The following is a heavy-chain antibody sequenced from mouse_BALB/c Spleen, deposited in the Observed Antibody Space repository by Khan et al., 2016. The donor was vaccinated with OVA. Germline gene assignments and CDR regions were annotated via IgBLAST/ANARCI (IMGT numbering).Heavy chain of an antibody. CDR1: GYSITSNYA. D-gene: IGHD1-1*01. CDR2: ISYSGST. Sequence: EVQLQESGPGLVKPSQSLSLTCTVNGYSITSNYAWNWIRQFPGNKLEWMGYISYSGSTNYNPSLNSRLSITRDTSKNQFFLLLHSVTTEDSATYYGARGNYYGYALDYWGQGTSVTVSS. J-gene: IGHJ4*01. CDR3: ARGNYYGYALDY. V-gene: IGHV3-2*02.